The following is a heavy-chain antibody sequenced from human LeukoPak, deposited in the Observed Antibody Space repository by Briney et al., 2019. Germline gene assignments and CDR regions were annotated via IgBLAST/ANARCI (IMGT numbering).Heavy chain of an antibody. CDR2: TSGSSSST. Sequence: GGSLRLSCAASGFTFSSYGMSWVRQAPGKGLEWVSVITSGSSSSTFYADSVKGWFTISRDNSKNTLYLKMDGLRAEDTAIYYCVKNQVAGTEHWGQGTLVTVSS. V-gene: IGHV3-23*01. D-gene: IGHD6-19*01. CDR1: GFTFSSYG. CDR3: VKNQVAGTEH. J-gene: IGHJ4*02.